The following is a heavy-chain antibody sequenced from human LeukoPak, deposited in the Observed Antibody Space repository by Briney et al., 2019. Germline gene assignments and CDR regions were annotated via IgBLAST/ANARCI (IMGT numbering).Heavy chain of an antibody. V-gene: IGHV1-18*01. CDR3: ARQSRSLRYFDWLFAGQYYFDY. J-gene: IGHJ4*02. D-gene: IGHD3-9*01. CDR2: ISAYNGNT. Sequence: GASVKVSCKASGYTFTSYGISWVRQAPGQGLEWMGWISAYNGNTNYAQKLQGRVTMTTDTSTSTAYMELRSLRSDDTAVYYCARQSRSLRYFDWLFAGQYYFDYWGQGTLVTVSS. CDR1: GYTFTSYG.